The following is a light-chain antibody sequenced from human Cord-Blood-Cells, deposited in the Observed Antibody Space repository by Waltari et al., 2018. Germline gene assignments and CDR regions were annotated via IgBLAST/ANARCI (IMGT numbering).Light chain of an antibody. CDR3: QVWYSSSDHVV. J-gene: IGLJ2*01. Sequence: SYVLTQPPSVSVAPGKTARITCGGNNIGSKSVHWYQQKPGQATVLVIYYDSDRPSGIPERFSGSNSGNTATLTISRVEAGDEADYYCQVWYSSSDHVVFGGGTKLTVL. CDR1: NIGSKS. CDR2: YDS. V-gene: IGLV3-21*04.